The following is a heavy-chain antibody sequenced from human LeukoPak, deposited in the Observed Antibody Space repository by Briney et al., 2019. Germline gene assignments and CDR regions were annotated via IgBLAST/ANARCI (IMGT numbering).Heavy chain of an antibody. D-gene: IGHD3-22*01. J-gene: IGHJ4*02. V-gene: IGHV1-69*04. CDR1: GGTFSSYA. CDR3: AGGYYYDSSGYYYLFDY. CDR2: IIPILGIA. Sequence: GSSVKVSCKASGGTFSSYAISWVRQAPGQGLEWMGRIIPILGIANYAQKFQGRVTITADKSTSTAYMELSSLRSEDTAVYYCAGGYYYDSSGYYYLFDYWGQGTLVTVSS.